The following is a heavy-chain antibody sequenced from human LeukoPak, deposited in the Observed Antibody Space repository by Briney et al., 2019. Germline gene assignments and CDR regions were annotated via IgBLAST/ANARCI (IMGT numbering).Heavy chain of an antibody. CDR2: ISYDGSNK. J-gene: IGHJ3*02. Sequence: QSGGSLRLSCAASGLTFSSYAMHWVRQAPGKGLEWVAVISYDGSNKYYADSVKGRFTISRDNSKDTLYLQMNSLRAEDTAVYYCAKSLLYYCTNGVCLHAFDIWGQGTMVTVSS. V-gene: IGHV3-30*04. D-gene: IGHD2-8*01. CDR3: AKSLLYYCTNGVCLHAFDI. CDR1: GLTFSSYA.